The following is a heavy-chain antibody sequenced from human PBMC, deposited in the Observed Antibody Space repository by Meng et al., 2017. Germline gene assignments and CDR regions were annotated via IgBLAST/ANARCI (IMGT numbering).Heavy chain of an antibody. D-gene: IGHD6-13*01. J-gene: IGHJ4*02. CDR1: GLRFTDAW. V-gene: IGHV3-15*04. Sequence: EVRLVGAGGGLVKPGGSLRLSCVASGLRFTDAWMSWVRQAPGKGLEWVGRIERKSDGGTIYYAAPVKGRFTISRDDSKNTLYLQMDSLINEDTAVYFCATGAAAADHWGQGTLVTVSS. CDR3: ATGAAAADH. CDR2: IERKSDGGTI.